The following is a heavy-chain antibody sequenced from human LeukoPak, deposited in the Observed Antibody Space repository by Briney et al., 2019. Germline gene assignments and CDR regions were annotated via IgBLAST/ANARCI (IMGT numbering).Heavy chain of an antibody. V-gene: IGHV7-4-1*02. D-gene: IGHD6-13*01. CDR2: INTNTGNP. CDR1: RCTFTRYA. Sequence: GVAVTVSRKPCRCTFTRYAMNGVRQAAGQGLEWMGWINTNTGNPTYAHGFTGRCVFFWDTAVRTAYLEISIREAEDTARYYCARFVGILFDYRYYGIQVWGQGTTVTVS. J-gene: IGHJ6*02. CDR3: ARFVGILFDYRYYGIQV.